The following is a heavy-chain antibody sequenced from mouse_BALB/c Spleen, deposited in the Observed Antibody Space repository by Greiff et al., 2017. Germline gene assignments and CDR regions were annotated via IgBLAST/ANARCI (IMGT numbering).Heavy chain of an antibody. Sequence: VQLQQSGPGLVKPSQSLSLTCTVTGYSITSDYAWNWIRQFPGNKLEWMGYISYSGSTSYNPSLKSRISITRDTSKNQFFLQLNSVTTEDTATYYCARRGTGTSMDYWGQGTSVTVSS. V-gene: IGHV3-2*02. CDR2: ISYSGST. CDR3: ARRGTGTSMDY. CDR1: GYSITSDYA. J-gene: IGHJ4*01. D-gene: IGHD4-1*01.